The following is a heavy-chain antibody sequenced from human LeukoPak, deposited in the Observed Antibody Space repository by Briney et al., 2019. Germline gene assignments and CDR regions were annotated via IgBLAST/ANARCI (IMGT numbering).Heavy chain of an antibody. J-gene: IGHJ3*02. CDR1: GGSIALYF. CDR3: ARPGVGSGRYGAFDI. CDR2: LYLNGST. D-gene: IGHD5-18*01. V-gene: IGHV4-59*08. Sequence: SETLSLTCTVSGGSIALYFWSWMRQSPGKGLEWIGSLYLNGSTNYNPSFQSRVTISVDTSKNQFSLKLSSVTAADTAVYYCARPGVGSGRYGAFDIWGQGTMVTVSS.